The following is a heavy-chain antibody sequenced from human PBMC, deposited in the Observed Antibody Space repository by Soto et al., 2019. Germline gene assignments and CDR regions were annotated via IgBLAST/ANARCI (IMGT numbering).Heavy chain of an antibody. CDR3: ASSSIAARPEPFDY. D-gene: IGHD6-6*01. CDR2: IYYSGST. J-gene: IGHJ4*02. CDR1: GGSISSYY. Sequence: SETLSLTCTVSGGSISSYYWSWIRQPPGKGLEWIGYIYYSGSTNYNPSLKSRVTISVDTSKNQFSLKLSSVTAADTAVYYCASSSIAARPEPFDYWGQGTLVTVS. V-gene: IGHV4-59*01.